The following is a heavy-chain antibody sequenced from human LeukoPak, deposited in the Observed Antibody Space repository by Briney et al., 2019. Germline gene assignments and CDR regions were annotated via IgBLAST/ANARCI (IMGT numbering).Heavy chain of an antibody. V-gene: IGHV3-21*01. CDR1: GCTFSSYS. J-gene: IGHJ5*02. CDR2: ISSSSSYI. Sequence: GGSLRLSWAGSGCTFSSYSMDGVRQAPGKGLEWVSSISSSSSYIYYADSVKGRFTISRDNAKNSLYLQMNSLRAEDTAVYYCARARNVLLWFGEFSWGQGTLVTVSS. CDR3: ARARNVLLWFGEFS. D-gene: IGHD3-10*01.